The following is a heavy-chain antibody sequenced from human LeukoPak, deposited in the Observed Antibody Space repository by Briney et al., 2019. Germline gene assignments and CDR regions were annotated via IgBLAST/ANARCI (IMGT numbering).Heavy chain of an antibody. CDR3: ARDSSSSWYWGDY. Sequence: PGGSLRLSCAASGFTFSSYGMHRVRQAPGKGLEWVAVIWYDGSNKYYADSVKGRFTISRDNSKNTLYLQMNSLRAEDTAVYYCARDSSSSWYWGDYWGQGTLVTVSS. D-gene: IGHD6-13*01. V-gene: IGHV3-33*01. CDR2: IWYDGSNK. J-gene: IGHJ4*02. CDR1: GFTFSSYG.